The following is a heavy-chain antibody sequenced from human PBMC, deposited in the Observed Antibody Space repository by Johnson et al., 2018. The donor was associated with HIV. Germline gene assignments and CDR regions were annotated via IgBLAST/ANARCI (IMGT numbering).Heavy chain of an antibody. Sequence: VQLVESGGGVVRPGGSLRLSCAASGFIFRDYYMSWVRQAPGKGLEWVSVIYSGGSTYYADSVKGRFTISRDNSKNTLYLQMNSLRAEDTAVYYCARDGMAATKANIWGQGTMVTVSS. J-gene: IGHJ3*02. CDR2: IYSGGST. CDR1: GFIFRDYY. V-gene: IGHV3-66*01. D-gene: IGHD1-14*01. CDR3: ARDGMAATKANI.